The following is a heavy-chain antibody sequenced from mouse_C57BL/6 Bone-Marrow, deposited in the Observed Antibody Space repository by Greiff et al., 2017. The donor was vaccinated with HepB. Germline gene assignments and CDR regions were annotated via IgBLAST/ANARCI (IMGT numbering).Heavy chain of an antibody. D-gene: IGHD1-1*01. CDR3: TRAPLLPRGYYAMDY. J-gene: IGHJ4*01. Sequence: EVQGVESGEGLVKPGGSLKLSCAASGFTFSSYAMSWVRQTPEKRLEWVAYISSGGDYIYYADTVKGRFTISRDNARNTLYLQMSSLKSEDTAMYYCTRAPLLPRGYYAMDYWGQGTSVTVSS. V-gene: IGHV5-9-1*02. CDR1: GFTFSSYA. CDR2: ISSGGDYI.